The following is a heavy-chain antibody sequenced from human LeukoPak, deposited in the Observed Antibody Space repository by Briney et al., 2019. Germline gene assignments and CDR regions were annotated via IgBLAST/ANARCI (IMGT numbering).Heavy chain of an antibody. Sequence: GASVKVSCKASGYTFNSYAISWVRQASGQGLVWMGGQIPFFGTANYAQKFQGRVTITADESTSTAYMELSSLRSEDTAVYYCAREAWSRPAAMDYYYYMDFWCKGTTVTISS. V-gene: IGHV1-69*13. CDR1: GYTFNSYA. CDR3: AREAWSRPAAMDYYYYMDF. CDR2: QIPFFGTA. J-gene: IGHJ6*03. D-gene: IGHD2-2*01.